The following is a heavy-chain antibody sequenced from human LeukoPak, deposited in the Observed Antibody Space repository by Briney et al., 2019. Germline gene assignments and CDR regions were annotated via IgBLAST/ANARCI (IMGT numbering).Heavy chain of an antibody. D-gene: IGHD1-7*01. CDR3: AREELWIPDY. J-gene: IGHJ4*02. V-gene: IGHV3-74*01. CDR1: GFTFSSYG. CDR2: INSDGSRT. Sequence: QAGGSLRLSCAASGFTFSSYGMHWVRQAPGKELVWVARINSDGSRTSHADSVKGRFTISRDNAKNTLYLQMSSLRAEDTAVYYCAREELWIPDYWGQGTLVTVSS.